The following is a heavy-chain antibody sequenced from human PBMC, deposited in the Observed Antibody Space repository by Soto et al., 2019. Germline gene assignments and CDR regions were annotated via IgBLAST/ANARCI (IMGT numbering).Heavy chain of an antibody. CDR1: GFSLITGVG. V-gene: IGHV2-5*02. J-gene: IGHJ1*01. CDR2: IFWDKNE. CDR3: TQIYGCGTWGWYFHT. Sequence: QITLKESGPSLVRPTETLTLTCTFSGFSLITGVGVGWVRQPPGKALEWLAVIFWDKNENYRPSLQNRVTMSKHTSEDQVALTLTIMVPEDSATYSCTQIYGCGTWGWYFHTCGRGTLVPVSS. D-gene: IGHD7-27*01.